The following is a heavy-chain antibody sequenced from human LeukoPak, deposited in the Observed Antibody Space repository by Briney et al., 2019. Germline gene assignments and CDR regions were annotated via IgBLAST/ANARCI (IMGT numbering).Heavy chain of an antibody. D-gene: IGHD3-22*01. Sequence: SETLSLTCAVYGGSFTAYYWSWIRQPPGKGLEWIGEINQSGSANYAPSLKSRVTLSVDTSKNQFSLRLSSVTAADTAVYYCARPNNFDGSGYYYVHAFDIWGQGTMVTVSS. CDR2: INQSGSA. CDR1: GGSFTAYY. J-gene: IGHJ3*02. CDR3: ARPNNFDGSGYYYVHAFDI. V-gene: IGHV4-34*01.